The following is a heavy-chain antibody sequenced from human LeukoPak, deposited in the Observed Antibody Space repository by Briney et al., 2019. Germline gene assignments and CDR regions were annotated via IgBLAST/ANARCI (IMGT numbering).Heavy chain of an antibody. Sequence: ASVKVSCKASGGTFSSYTISWVRQAPGQGLEWMGGIIPILGIANYAQRFQGRVTITADKSTSTAYMELSSLRSEDTAVYYCARVGGYCGGDCYPFDYWGQGTLVTVSS. V-gene: IGHV1-69*10. D-gene: IGHD2-21*02. CDR3: ARVGGYCGGDCYPFDY. J-gene: IGHJ4*02. CDR2: IIPILGIA. CDR1: GGTFSSYT.